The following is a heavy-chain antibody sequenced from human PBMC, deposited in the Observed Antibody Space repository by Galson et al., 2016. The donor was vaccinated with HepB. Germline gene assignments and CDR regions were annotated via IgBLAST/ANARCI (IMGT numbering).Heavy chain of an antibody. V-gene: IGHV1-18*01. J-gene: IGHJ3*02. D-gene: IGHD3-22*01. Sequence: QSGAEVKKPGASVKVSCKASGYTLRSYAITWVRQAPGQGLEWMGWISGYNGNTNYAQTLQGRVTMTTDTSSTTAYMELRSLRSDDTAVYYCARESRYYNDSSGYFSPGGHFDAFDIWGQGTMVTVSS. CDR2: ISGYNGNT. CDR3: ARESRYYNDSSGYFSPGGHFDAFDI. CDR1: GYTLRSYA.